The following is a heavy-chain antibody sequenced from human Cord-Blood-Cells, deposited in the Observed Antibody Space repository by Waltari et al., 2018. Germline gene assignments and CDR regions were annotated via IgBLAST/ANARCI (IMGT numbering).Heavy chain of an antibody. V-gene: IGHV3-53*04. D-gene: IGHD1-26*01. J-gene: IGHJ3*02. CDR2: IYGVGRP. CDR3: ARGGGSYYAFDI. Sequence: EVQLVESGGGLVQPGGSLRLSCAASGFTVSSNYMSWVRQAPGKGLEWVSFIYGVGRPYYAATVKGRFTISRHNSRNRLYLQMNSVRAGDRALYYCARGGGSYYAFDIWGQGTMVTVSS. CDR1: GFTVSSNY.